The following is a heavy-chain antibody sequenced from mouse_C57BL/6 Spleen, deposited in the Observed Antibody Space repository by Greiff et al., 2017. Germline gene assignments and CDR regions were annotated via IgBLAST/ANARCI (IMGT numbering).Heavy chain of an antibody. D-gene: IGHD1-1*01. J-gene: IGHJ3*01. V-gene: IGHV1-19*01. CDR2: INPYNGGT. Sequence: VQLQQSGPVLVKPGASVKMSCKASGYTFTDYYMNWVKQSHGKSLEWIGVINPYNGGTSYNQKFKGKATLTVDKSSSTAYMELNSLTSEDSAVYYCARSGGYYGFAYWGQGTLVTVSA. CDR3: ARSGGYYGFAY. CDR1: GYTFTDYY.